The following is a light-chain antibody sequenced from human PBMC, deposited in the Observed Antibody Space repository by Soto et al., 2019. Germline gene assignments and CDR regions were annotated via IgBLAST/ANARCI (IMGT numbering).Light chain of an antibody. V-gene: IGKV1-39*01. CDR3: QQSYRTPHT. Sequence: DIPMTQSPSSLSASVGDRVTITCRASQGVSAYLLWYQQTQGRGPKLLIYSASNLVRGVPSRFSGSRSGTNVTLTTSTMQPEDFATYYCQQSYRTPHTFGQGTKLETK. CDR1: QGVSAY. CDR2: SAS. J-gene: IGKJ2*01.